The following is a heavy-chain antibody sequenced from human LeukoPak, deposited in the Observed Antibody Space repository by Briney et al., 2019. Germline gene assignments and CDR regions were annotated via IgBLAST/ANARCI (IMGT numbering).Heavy chain of an antibody. V-gene: IGHV3-11*01. CDR2: ICGFGGTI. CDR3: ARHFFSGDYENPYHLYFMDV. D-gene: IGHD3-22*01. CDR1: GLTFTDHY. Sequence: GGSLRLSCAASGLTFTDHYMTWIRQAPGKGLQWLSSICGFGGTIYYADSVKGRLTISRDNAKKSVYLQVTGLRAEDTAVYSCARHFFSGDYENPYHLYFMDVWGSGTPVTVSS. J-gene: IGHJ6*03.